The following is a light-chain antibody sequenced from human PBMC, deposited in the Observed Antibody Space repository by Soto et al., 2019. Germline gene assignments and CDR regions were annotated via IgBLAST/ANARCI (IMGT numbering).Light chain of an antibody. CDR3: QQCDTSRTWT. V-gene: IGKV3-20*01. Sequence: EIELTQSPGTLSLSPGERATLSCRASQSVSSNSLAWYQQKPGQAPRLLIYGASSRASGIPDRFSGSGSGTDFTLTISRLEPEDFAVYYCQQCDTSRTWTFGQGTKVDIK. CDR2: GAS. CDR1: QSVSSNS. J-gene: IGKJ1*01.